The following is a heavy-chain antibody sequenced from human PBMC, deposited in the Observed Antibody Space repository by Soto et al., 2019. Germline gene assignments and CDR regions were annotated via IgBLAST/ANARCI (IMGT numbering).Heavy chain of an antibody. Sequence: PGGSLRLSCAASGFTFSTYNMNWVRQAPGKGLEWVSHISAASDAMYYADSVKGRFSISRDNAQRSLLLQMNSLRDEDTAVYYCVRTGLGFDYWGRGTLVTVSS. CDR1: GFTFSTYN. CDR2: ISAASDAM. CDR3: VRTGLGFDY. J-gene: IGHJ4*02. V-gene: IGHV3-48*02. D-gene: IGHD1-1*01.